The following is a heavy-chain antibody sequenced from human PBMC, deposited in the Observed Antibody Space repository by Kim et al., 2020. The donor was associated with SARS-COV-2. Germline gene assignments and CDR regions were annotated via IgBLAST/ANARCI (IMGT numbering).Heavy chain of an antibody. Sequence: YYVGSVEGRFTVSRDSSKNTVYLQMNGLRAEDTAVYYCAQGPSGSYFRFAPRGQGALVTVSS. J-gene: IGHJ5*02. D-gene: IGHD1-26*01. V-gene: IGHV3-30*02. CDR3: AQGPSGSYFRFAP.